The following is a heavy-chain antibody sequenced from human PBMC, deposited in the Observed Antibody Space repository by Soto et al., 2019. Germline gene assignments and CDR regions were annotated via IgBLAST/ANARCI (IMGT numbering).Heavy chain of an antibody. D-gene: IGHD3-10*01. CDR3: ARAGFSYGHLLF. CDR1: GGPIKTGDYY. Sequence: LSLTCNVSGGPIKTGDYYWNWIRQPPGKGLEWIGYVFYSGATNYSPSLKSRAAISMDTSKNQFSLSLTSVTAADTAVYYCARAGFSYGHLLFWGQGIRVTVSS. CDR2: VFYSGAT. J-gene: IGHJ4*02. V-gene: IGHV4-30-4*01.